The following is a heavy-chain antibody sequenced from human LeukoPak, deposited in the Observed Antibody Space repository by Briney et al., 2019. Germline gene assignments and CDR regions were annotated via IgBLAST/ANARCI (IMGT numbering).Heavy chain of an antibody. V-gene: IGHV1-69*02. Sequence: GASVKVSCKASGGTFSSYTISWVRQAPGQGLGWMGRIIPILGIANYAQKFQGRVTITADKSTSTAYMELSSLRSEDTAVYYCARYLLRNEVAFDIWGQGTMVTVSS. CDR3: ARYLLRNEVAFDI. CDR1: GGTFSSYT. J-gene: IGHJ3*02. CDR2: IIPILGIA. D-gene: IGHD2-21*01.